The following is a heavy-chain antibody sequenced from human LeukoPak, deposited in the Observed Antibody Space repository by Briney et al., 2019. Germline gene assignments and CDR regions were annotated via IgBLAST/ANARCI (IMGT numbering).Heavy chain of an antibody. CDR3: ARSPFRSGWYTGDY. CDR1: GYTFTGYY. Sequence: ASVKVSCKASGYTFTGYYMHWVRQAPGQGLEWMGRINPNSGGTNYAQKFQGRVTMTRDTSISTAYMELSRLRSDDTAVYYSARSPFRSGWYTGDYWGQGTLVTVSS. V-gene: IGHV1-2*06. CDR2: INPNSGGT. J-gene: IGHJ4*02. D-gene: IGHD6-19*01.